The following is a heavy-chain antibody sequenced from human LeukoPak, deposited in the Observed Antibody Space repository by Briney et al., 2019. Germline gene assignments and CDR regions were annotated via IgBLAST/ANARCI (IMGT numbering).Heavy chain of an antibody. V-gene: IGHV3-43D*03. J-gene: IGHJ4*02. D-gene: IGHD4-17*01. CDR2: ISWDGGST. CDR1: GFTFADYA. CDR3: AKDTHAYTVTSKGLDY. Sequence: AGGSLRVFCAASGFTFADYAMHWVRQAPGKGLEWVSLISWDGGSTYYADSVKGRFTISRDNSKNSLYPQMNSLRAEDTALYYCAKDTHAYTVTSKGLDYWGQGTLVTVSS.